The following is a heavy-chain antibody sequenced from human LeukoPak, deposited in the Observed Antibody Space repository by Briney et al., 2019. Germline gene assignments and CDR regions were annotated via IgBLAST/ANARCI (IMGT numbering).Heavy chain of an antibody. CDR1: GFTFSSYA. V-gene: IGHV3-7*03. Sequence: GGSLRLSCAASGFTFSSYAMSWVRQAPGKGLEWVANIKQDGSEKYYVDSVKGRFTISRDNSKGTVYLQMNSLRPEDTAVYYCAKDDAWLQYGNWGRGTLVTVSS. CDR2: IKQDGSEK. D-gene: IGHD5-24*01. CDR3: AKDDAWLQYGN. J-gene: IGHJ4*02.